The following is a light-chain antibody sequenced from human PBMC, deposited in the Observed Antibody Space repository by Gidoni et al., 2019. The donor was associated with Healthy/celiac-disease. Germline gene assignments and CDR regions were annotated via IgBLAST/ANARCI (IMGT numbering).Light chain of an antibody. CDR3: QQRSNWPPT. J-gene: IGKJ2*01. Sequence: EIVLTQSPATLSLSPGERATLSCRASQSVSSYLAWYQQKPGQAPRLLIYDASNRATGIPARFSGIGSGTDFTLTISSLEPEDFAVHYCQQRSNWPPTFGQGTKLEI. CDR2: DAS. V-gene: IGKV3-11*01. CDR1: QSVSSY.